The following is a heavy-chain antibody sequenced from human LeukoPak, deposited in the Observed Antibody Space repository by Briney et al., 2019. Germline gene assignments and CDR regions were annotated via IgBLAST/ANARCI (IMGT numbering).Heavy chain of an antibody. CDR3: ARGAVTPVMVYYMDV. V-gene: IGHV4-59*01. J-gene: IGHJ6*03. Sequence: SEALSLTCTVSGDSISGYNWSWIRHPPGKGLGWIGNIFYSGSTNYNPSLKSRVTISVDTSKNQFSLKLSSVTAADTAVYYCARGAVTPVMVYYMDVWGKGTTVTVSS. CDR1: GDSISGYN. CDR2: IFYSGST. D-gene: IGHD4-17*01.